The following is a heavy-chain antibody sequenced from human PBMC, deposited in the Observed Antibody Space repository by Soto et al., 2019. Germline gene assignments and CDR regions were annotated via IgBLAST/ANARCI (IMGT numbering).Heavy chain of an antibody. CDR1: GFTFSSYW. V-gene: IGHV3-74*01. J-gene: IGHJ4*02. CDR2: VNPDGSDT. D-gene: IGHD1-1*01. Sequence: EVQLVESGGGVVQPGGSLRLSCAASGFTFSSYWMHWVRQAPGKGLVWVSRVNPDGSDTSYPDSAKARFPNSRDNAKSTLQMQMITLRAEDTAVYYCARVAVGTDYLDYWGQGTLRTVSS. CDR3: ARVAVGTDYLDY.